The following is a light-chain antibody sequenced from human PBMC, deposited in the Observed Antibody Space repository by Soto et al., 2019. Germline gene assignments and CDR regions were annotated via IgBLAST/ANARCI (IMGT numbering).Light chain of an antibody. CDR3: QQYNNWPQT. V-gene: IGKV3-15*01. CDR1: QSVSSN. J-gene: IGKJ1*01. CDR2: GAS. Sequence: IVLTHSPGTLSLSPGERATLSFRASQSVSSNLAWYQQKPGQAPRLLIYGASTRATGIPARFGGSGSGTEFTLTISSLQSEDFAVYYCQQYNNWPQTFGQGTKVDIK.